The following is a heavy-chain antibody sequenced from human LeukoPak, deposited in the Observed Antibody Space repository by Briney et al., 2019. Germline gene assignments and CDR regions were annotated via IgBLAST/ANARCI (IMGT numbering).Heavy chain of an antibody. CDR3: ARDRAALQDWVEFDP. Sequence: GGSLRLSCAASGFTFSDYYMSWVRQAPGKGLELVGLIRDSGGAFYADFVRGRFAISREESENTLYLQMNSLRVEDTAVYFCARDRAALQDWVEFDPWGQGTPVIVSS. CDR2: IRDSGGA. D-gene: IGHD3/OR15-3a*01. J-gene: IGHJ5*02. V-gene: IGHV3-66*03. CDR1: GFTFSDYY.